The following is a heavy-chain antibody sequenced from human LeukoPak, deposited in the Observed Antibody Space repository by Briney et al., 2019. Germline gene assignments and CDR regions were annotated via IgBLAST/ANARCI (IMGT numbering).Heavy chain of an antibody. CDR2: IYHSGST. CDR3: ARGSGWFGYGAFDI. V-gene: IGHV4-38-2*02. J-gene: IGHJ3*02. D-gene: IGHD6-19*01. CDR1: GYSISSGYY. Sequence: SETLSLTCTVSGYSISSGYYWGWIRQPPGKGLEWIGSIYHSGSTYYNPSLKSRVTISVDTSKNQFSLKLSSVTAADTAVYYCARGSGWFGYGAFDIWGQETMVTVSS.